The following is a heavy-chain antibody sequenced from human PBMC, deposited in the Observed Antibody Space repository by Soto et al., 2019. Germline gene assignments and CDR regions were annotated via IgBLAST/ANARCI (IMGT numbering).Heavy chain of an antibody. CDR1: GXTFDDYS. D-gene: IGHD1-26*01. J-gene: IGHJ3*02. Sequence: SLRLSCAASGXTFDDYSMHWVRQAPGRGLDWVSGISWNSGSIGYADSVKCRFTISRDKAKNSMYLQMNSLRDEDTALYYCAKEMGWELLTNHDAFDIWGQGTMGTVSS. CDR2: ISWNSGSI. V-gene: IGHV3-9*01. CDR3: AKEMGWELLTNHDAFDI.